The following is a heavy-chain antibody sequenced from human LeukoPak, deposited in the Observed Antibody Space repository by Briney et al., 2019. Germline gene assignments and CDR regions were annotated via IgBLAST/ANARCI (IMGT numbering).Heavy chain of an antibody. J-gene: IGHJ6*03. V-gene: IGHV4-61*01. CDR3: ARETSQKGAHHMDV. CDR2: IYYSGST. D-gene: IGHD3-16*01. CDR1: GGSINSSSYY. Sequence: SETLSLTCTVSGGSINSSSYYWSWIRQPPGKGLEWIGYIYYSGSTNYNPSLKSRVTISVDTSKNQFSLKLSSVTAADTAVYYCARETSQKGAHHMDVWGKGTTVTISS.